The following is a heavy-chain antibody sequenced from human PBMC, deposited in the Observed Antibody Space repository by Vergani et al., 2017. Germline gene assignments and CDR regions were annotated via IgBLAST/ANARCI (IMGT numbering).Heavy chain of an antibody. D-gene: IGHD2-2*02. V-gene: IGHV3-33*01. J-gene: IGHJ6*03. Sequence: VQMVESGGHLVQPGGSLRLSCAASRSTFKTYGMHWVRQAPGKGLEWVGLIYYDGSNAYYADSVKGRFTISRDNSKNTLYLQMSSLRAEDTAVYYCARDQVPAAIRLNVGNYMDVWGKGTTVIVSS. CDR3: ARDQVPAAIRLNVGNYMDV. CDR1: RSTFKTYG. CDR2: IYYDGSNA.